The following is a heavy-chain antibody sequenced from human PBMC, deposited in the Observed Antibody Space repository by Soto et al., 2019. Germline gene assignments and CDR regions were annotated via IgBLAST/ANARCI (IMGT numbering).Heavy chain of an antibody. D-gene: IGHD3-3*01. J-gene: IGHJ5*02. V-gene: IGHV3-30*03. CDR1: GFAFSTHG. CDR3: ARPKGPYYDLWSGPRRFDP. Sequence: QVQLVESGSGVVHPGTSLRLSCAASGFAFSTHGMHWVRQPPDKGPEWLAVISHEGSQKYYVESVEGRYSNSRDNLKSIGLLQMENVGTEDRPEYYAARPKGPYYDLWSGPRRFDPRDQGSMVTVAS. CDR2: ISHEGSQK.